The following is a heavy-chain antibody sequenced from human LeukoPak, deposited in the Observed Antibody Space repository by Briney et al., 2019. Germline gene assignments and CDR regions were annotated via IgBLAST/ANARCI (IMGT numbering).Heavy chain of an antibody. CDR2: ISYDGSNK. CDR1: GFTFSGFG. CDR3: ARGDLDY. V-gene: IGHV3-30*19. J-gene: IGHJ4*02. Sequence: GGSLRLSCAASGFTFSGFGMHWVRQAPGKGLEWVAVISYDGSNKYYADSVKGRFTISRDNSKNTLYLQMNSLRAEDTAVYYCARGDLDYWGQGTLVTVSS.